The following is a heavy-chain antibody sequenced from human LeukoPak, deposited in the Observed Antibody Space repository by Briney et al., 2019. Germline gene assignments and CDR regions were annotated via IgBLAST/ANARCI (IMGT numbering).Heavy chain of an antibody. Sequence: GGSLRLSCAASGFTFSRFGMHWVRQAPGKGLEWVSSISGSGDRTMYADSVKGRFTISRDNFKNTLYLQMNSLRAEDTAVYHCAKDPNGDYIGAFDMWGQGTMVTVSS. D-gene: IGHD4-17*01. CDR3: AKDPNGDYIGAFDM. V-gene: IGHV3-23*01. CDR2: ISGSGDRT. J-gene: IGHJ3*02. CDR1: GFTFSRFG.